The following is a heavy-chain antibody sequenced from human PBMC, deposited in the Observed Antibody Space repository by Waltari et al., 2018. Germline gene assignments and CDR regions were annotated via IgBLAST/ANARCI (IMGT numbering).Heavy chain of an antibody. J-gene: IGHJ4*02. Sequence: QVQLVESGGGVVQPGKSLTLACEVSGISVSSYAMHWVRQAPGKGLDWVAVTSFDGNNIYFADSVKGRFTINRDNSKNTLSLQMNSLTPEDTAIYYCARDGHSYFYGSWSDYWGQGTLVTVSS. D-gene: IGHD3-10*01. CDR1: GISVSSYA. CDR3: ARDGHSYFYGSWSDY. V-gene: IGHV3-30*01. CDR2: TSFDGNNI.